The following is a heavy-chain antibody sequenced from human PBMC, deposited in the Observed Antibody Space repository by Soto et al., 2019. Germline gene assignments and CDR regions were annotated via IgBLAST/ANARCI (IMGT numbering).Heavy chain of an antibody. CDR1: GFTFSTSW. CDR3: AIAGSYRFDY. CDR2: INSDGTTI. V-gene: IGHV3-74*01. D-gene: IGHD1-26*01. Sequence: EVQLVESGGDLIQPGGSLRISCAASGFTFSTSWMHWVRQAPGEGLAWVSRINSDGTTINYADSVKGRFTISRDNAKNTLYLQMNSLRADYTAVYYCAIAGSYRFDYWGQGTLVTVSS. J-gene: IGHJ4*02.